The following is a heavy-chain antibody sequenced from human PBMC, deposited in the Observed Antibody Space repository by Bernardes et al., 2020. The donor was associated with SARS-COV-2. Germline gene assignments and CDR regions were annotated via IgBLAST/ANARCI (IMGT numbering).Heavy chain of an antibody. CDR3: ARVGALHHPYYYYYGMDV. D-gene: IGHD3-10*01. J-gene: IGHJ6*02. CDR2: IYTSGST. CDR1: GDSITSNY. V-gene: IGHV4-4*07. Sequence: SETLSLTCSVSGDSITSNYWGWIRQPAGKGLEWIGRIYTSGSTNYNPSLKSRVTMSVNTSKNQFSLKLSSVTAADTAVYYCARVGALHHPYYYYYGMDVWGQGTTVTVSS.